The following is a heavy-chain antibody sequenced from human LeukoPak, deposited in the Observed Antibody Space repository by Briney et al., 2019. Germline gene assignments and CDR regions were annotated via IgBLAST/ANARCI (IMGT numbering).Heavy chain of an antibody. CDR2: MNPKSGNA. J-gene: IGHJ3*02. Sequence: ASVKVSCKASGYAFTTYDINWVRQATGQGLEWMGWMNPKSGNAGYAQKFQGRVTMPEATSTDTAYMELSSPRSEDTAVYYCATDHPPSSSSFKGDAFDIWGQGTMVTVSS. V-gene: IGHV1-8*02. CDR1: GYAFTTYD. CDR3: ATDHPPSSSSFKGDAFDI. D-gene: IGHD6-13*01.